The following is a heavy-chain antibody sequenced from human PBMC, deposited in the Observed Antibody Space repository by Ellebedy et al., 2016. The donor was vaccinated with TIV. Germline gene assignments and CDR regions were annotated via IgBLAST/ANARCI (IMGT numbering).Heavy chain of an antibody. CDR3: VRGAGSYHFDY. CDR1: GFTFSSYA. Sequence: GESLKISCAASGFTFSSYAMSWVRQAPGKGLEWVSFISDTSIYYADAVEGRFTVSRDNPKNTLYLQMNSLRAEDTAVYYCVRGAGSYHFDYWGQGTLVTV. J-gene: IGHJ4*02. V-gene: IGHV3-23*01. CDR2: ISDTSI. D-gene: IGHD1-26*01.